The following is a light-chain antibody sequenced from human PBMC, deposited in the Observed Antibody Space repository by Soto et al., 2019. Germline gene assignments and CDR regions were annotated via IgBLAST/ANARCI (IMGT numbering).Light chain of an antibody. CDR3: QQYGSSPLVT. CDR2: GAS. J-gene: IGKJ5*01. CDR1: QSVSSSY. V-gene: IGKV3-20*01. Sequence: EIVLTQSPGTLSLSPGERATLSCRASQSVSSSYLAWYQQKPGQAPSLLIYGASSRATDIPDRFSGSGSGTDFTLTISRLEPEDFAVAYCQQYGSSPLVTFGQGTRLEIK.